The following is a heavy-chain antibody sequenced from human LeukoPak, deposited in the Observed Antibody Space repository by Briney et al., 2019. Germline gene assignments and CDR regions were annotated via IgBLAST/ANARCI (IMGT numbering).Heavy chain of an antibody. J-gene: IGHJ4*02. D-gene: IGHD5-24*01. CDR2: IYPGDSDT. CDR1: GYSFTSYW. Sequence: PGESLKISCKGSGYSFTSYWMSWVRQMPGKGLEWMGIIYPGDSDTRYSPSFQGQVTISADKSISTAYLQWSSLKASDTAMYYCARPPSRDGYNLGYWGQGTLVTVSS. CDR3: ARPPSRDGYNLGY. V-gene: IGHV5-51*01.